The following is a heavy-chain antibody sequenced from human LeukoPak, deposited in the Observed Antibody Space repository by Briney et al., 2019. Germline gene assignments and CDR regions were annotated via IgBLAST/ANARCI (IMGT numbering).Heavy chain of an antibody. CDR2: INPNSGGT. Sequence: ASVKVSCKVSGYTLTELSMHWVRQAPGQGLEWMGWINPNSGGTNYAQKFQGRVTMTRDTSISTAYMELSRLRSDDTAVYYCASSLGYCTNGVCSAWGQGTLVTVSS. CDR1: GYTLTELS. D-gene: IGHD2-8*01. CDR3: ASSLGYCTNGVCSA. V-gene: IGHV1-2*02. J-gene: IGHJ5*02.